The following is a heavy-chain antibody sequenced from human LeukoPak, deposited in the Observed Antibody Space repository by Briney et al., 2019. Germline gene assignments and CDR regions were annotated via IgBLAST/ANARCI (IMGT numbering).Heavy chain of an antibody. CDR1: GFTFSSYS. CDR2: ITGSSYYI. D-gene: IGHD5-12*01. J-gene: IGHJ6*03. Sequence: GGSLRLSCAASGFTFSSYSMNWVRRAPGKGLEWISSITGSSYYIYYADSVRGRFTISRDNAKNSLYLQMNSLRAEDTAVYYCARQGMSGYDSSPVYYYMDVWGKGTTVSVSS. CDR3: ARQGMSGYDSSPVYYYMDV. V-gene: IGHV3-21*01.